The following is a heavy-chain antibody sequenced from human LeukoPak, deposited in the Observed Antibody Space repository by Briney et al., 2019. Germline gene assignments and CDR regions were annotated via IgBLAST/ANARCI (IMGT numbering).Heavy chain of an antibody. CDR2: ISWNSGSI. CDR1: GFTFDDYA. J-gene: IGHJ2*01. D-gene: IGHD5-18*01. V-gene: IGHV3-9*01. Sequence: PGGSLRLSCAASGFTFDDYAMHWVRQAPGKGLEWVSGISWNSGSIGYADSVKGRFTISRDNAKNSLFLQMNSLRAEDTALYYCAKDRGYSYGTYWYFDLWGRGTLVTVSS. CDR3: AKDRGYSYGTYWYFDL.